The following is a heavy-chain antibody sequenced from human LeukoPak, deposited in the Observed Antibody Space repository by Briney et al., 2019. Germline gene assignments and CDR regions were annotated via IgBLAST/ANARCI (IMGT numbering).Heavy chain of an antibody. CDR1: GYTFTCYY. CDR2: INPNSGDT. J-gene: IGHJ4*02. CDR3: ARVGGVYPLYYFDY. Sequence: GASVKVSCKTSGYTFTCYYMHWVRQAPGQGLEWMGRINPNSGDTSYAQKFQGRVTMTRDTSISTAYTELSRLRPDDTAVYYCARVGGVYPLYYFDYWGQGTLVTVSS. V-gene: IGHV1-2*06.